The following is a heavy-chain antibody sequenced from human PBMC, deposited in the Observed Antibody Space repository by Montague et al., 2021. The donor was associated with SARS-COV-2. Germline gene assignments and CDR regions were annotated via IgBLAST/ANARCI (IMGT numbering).Heavy chain of an antibody. Sequence: PALVKPTQTLTLTCTSSGFSLSTSGMRASWIRQPPGKALEWLARSDWDDDKFYSTSLKTRLTISKDTSMNQVVLTMTNMDPVDTATYYCARSYYDILTAYYTPFDYWGQGTLVTVSS. CDR1: GFSLSTSGMR. CDR2: SDWDDDK. V-gene: IGHV2-70*04. D-gene: IGHD3-9*01. J-gene: IGHJ4*02. CDR3: ARSYYDILTAYYTPFDY.